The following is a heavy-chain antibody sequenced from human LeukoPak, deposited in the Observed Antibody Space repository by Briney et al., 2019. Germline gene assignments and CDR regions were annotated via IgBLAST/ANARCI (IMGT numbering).Heavy chain of an antibody. CDR3: ARTGALFYDYVWGSYRQPYYFDY. V-gene: IGHV1-18*01. D-gene: IGHD3-16*02. J-gene: IGHJ4*02. CDR1: GYTFTSYG. CDR2: ISAYNGNT. Sequence: ASVKVSCKASGYTFTSYGISWVRQAPGQGLEWMGWISAYNGNTNYAQKLQGRVTMTTDTSTSTAYMELRSLRSDDTAVYYCARTGALFYDYVWGSYRQPYYFDYWGQGTLVTVSS.